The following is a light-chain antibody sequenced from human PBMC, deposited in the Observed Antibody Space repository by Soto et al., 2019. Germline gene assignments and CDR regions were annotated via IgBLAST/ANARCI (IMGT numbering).Light chain of an antibody. Sequence: EIVMTQSPATLSVSQGERATLSCTASESINSNLAWYQQKPDQAPRLLIYRTSNRATGVPARFSGSGSGTEFTLTSSSLQSGDFAVVYWQQYKAWPLTFGGGTNVELK. J-gene: IGKJ4*02. CDR1: ESINSN. V-gene: IGKV3D-15*01. CDR3: QQYKAWPLT. CDR2: RTS.